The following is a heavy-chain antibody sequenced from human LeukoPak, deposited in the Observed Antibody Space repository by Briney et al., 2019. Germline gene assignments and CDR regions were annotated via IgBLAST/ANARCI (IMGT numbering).Heavy chain of an antibody. Sequence: GGSLRLSCTASGFAFSNYAMHWVRQAPGKGLEWVSGISWNSGSIGYADSVKGRFTISRDNAKNSLYLQMNSLRAEDTAVYYCARDPRYYDILTGYYAYYYGMDVWGQGTTVTVSS. CDR2: ISWNSGSI. CDR1: GFAFSNYA. CDR3: ARDPRYYDILTGYYAYYYGMDV. D-gene: IGHD3-9*01. V-gene: IGHV3-9*01. J-gene: IGHJ6*02.